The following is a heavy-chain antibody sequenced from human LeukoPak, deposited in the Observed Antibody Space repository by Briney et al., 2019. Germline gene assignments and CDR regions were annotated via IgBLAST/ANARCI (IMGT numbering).Heavy chain of an antibody. D-gene: IGHD3-3*01. CDR1: GGSISNSY. CDR2: IYYSGDT. V-gene: IGHV4-59*08. Sequence: NPSETLSLTCTVSGGSISNSYWSWIRQPPGKGLEWIGYIYYSGDTNYNPSLTSRVTISLEKSKDRFSLKLSSVTAADTAVYYCARRRGDFWSDYYAFDYWGQGTLVTISS. CDR3: ARRRGDFWSDYYAFDY. J-gene: IGHJ4*02.